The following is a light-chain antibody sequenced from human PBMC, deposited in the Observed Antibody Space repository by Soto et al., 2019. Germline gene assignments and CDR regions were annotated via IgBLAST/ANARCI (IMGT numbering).Light chain of an antibody. V-gene: IGKV3-20*01. Sequence: EIVLTQSPGTLSLSPGERATLSCRASQSVSSSYLAWYQQKPGQAPRLLIYGASSRATGIQDRFSGSGSGTDFTLTIRRLETEDFAVYYCQQYGSSPPYTFGQGTKLEIK. J-gene: IGKJ2*01. CDR1: QSVSSSY. CDR3: QQYGSSPPYT. CDR2: GAS.